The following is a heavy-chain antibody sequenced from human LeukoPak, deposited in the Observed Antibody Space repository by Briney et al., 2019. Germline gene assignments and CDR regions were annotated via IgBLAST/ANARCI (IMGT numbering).Heavy chain of an antibody. CDR1: GYTFTSYG. D-gene: IGHD3-3*01. V-gene: IGHV1-18*01. Sequence: ASVKVSCKASGYTFTSYGISWVRQAPGQGLEWMGWISAYNGNTNYAQKLQGRVTMTTDTSTSTAYMELRGLRSDDTAVYYCARARPRGYDFWSGYYRGGNDYWGQGALVTVSS. CDR3: ARARPRGYDFWSGYYRGGNDY. CDR2: ISAYNGNT. J-gene: IGHJ4*02.